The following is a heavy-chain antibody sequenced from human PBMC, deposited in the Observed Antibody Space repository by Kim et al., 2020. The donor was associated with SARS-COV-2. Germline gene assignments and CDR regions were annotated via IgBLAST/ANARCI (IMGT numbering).Heavy chain of an antibody. CDR3: AIRTVKWELPYWLNS. J-gene: IGHJ5*01. CDR2: ISHSGTST. V-gene: IGHV3-23*01. Sequence: GGSLRLSCAVSAFSFNTYAVTWVRQAPGKGLEWVSTISHSGTSTFYANSVKGRFSMSRDNSKKTLYLQMNSLRAEDTAIYYWAIRTVKWELPYWLNSWG. D-gene: IGHD1-26*01. CDR1: AFSFNTYA.